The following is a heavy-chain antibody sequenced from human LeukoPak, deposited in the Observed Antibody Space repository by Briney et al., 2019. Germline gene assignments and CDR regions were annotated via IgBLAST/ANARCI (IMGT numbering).Heavy chain of an antibody. D-gene: IGHD1-26*01. CDR1: GYIFTDYY. J-gene: IGHJ4*02. CDR2: INPNSGGT. V-gene: IGHV1-2*02. Sequence: ASVKVSCKASGYIFTDYYMYWVRQAPGQGLEWMGWINPNSGGTKYAQKFQGRVTMTRDMSISTAYMELRRLRSDDTAVYNCARGRLSAGWEIRPKFDYWGQGTLVTVSS. CDR3: ARGRLSAGWEIRPKFDY.